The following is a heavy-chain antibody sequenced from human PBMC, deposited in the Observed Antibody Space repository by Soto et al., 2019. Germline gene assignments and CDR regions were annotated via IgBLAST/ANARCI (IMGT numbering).Heavy chain of an antibody. CDR1: GYSFTSYW. Sequence: PGESLKISCKGSGYSFTSYWIGWVRQMPGKGLEWMGIIYPGDSDTRYSPSFQGQVTISADKSISTAYLQWSSLKASDTAMYYCASSSHSSSTSPVLDYYYYYGMDVWGQGTTVTVS. V-gene: IGHV5-51*01. J-gene: IGHJ6*02. CDR3: ASSSHSSSTSPVLDYYYYYGMDV. CDR2: IYPGDSDT. D-gene: IGHD6-6*01.